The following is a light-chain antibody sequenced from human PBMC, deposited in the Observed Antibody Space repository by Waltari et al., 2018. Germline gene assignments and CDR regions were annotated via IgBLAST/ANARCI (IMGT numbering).Light chain of an antibody. Sequence: SYVLTQPPAVSVAPGQTAKISCEGNHIGGKSVHWPQQKPGQAPVLVVFDDDERPSGIPPRFSGSNSENTATLTITRVEVGDGADYYCQVWDRSSDQPVFGGGT. CDR3: QVWDRSSDQPV. J-gene: IGLJ3*02. CDR2: DDD. V-gene: IGLV3-21*02. CDR1: HIGGKS.